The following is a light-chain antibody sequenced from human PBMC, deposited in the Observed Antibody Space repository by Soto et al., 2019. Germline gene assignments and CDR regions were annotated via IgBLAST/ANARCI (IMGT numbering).Light chain of an antibody. J-gene: IGLJ2*01. CDR3: NSVTTSTSYV. CDR1: SSDVGAYDY. V-gene: IGLV2-14*01. CDR2: DVS. Sequence: QSALTQPASVSGSPGQSITISCTGTSSDVGAYDYVSWYQQHPGEVPKLMIFDVSDRPSGVSNRFSGSKSGNTASLTISGLQAEDEADYYCNSVTTSTSYVFGTGTKLTV.